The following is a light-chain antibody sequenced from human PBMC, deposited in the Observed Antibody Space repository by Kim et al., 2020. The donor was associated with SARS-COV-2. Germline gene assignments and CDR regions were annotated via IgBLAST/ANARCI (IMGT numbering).Light chain of an antibody. CDR2: DAS. J-gene: IGKJ4*01. CDR1: KDINIF. Sequence: ASVGDRVTITCQASKDINIFLNWFQQKPGEAPKLLISDASSLETGLPSRFSGSGSGTHFTFTISSLQPGDVATYYCQQFDTVPLTFGGGTKVDIK. V-gene: IGKV1-33*01. CDR3: QQFDTVPLT.